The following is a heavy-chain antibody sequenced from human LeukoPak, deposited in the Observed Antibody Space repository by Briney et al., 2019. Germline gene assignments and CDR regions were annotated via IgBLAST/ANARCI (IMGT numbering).Heavy chain of an antibody. CDR1: GYTFTSYY. J-gene: IGHJ4*02. CDR3: ARDQGYDSSGYYYYQFDY. CDR2: INPSGGST. V-gene: IGHV1-46*01. Sequence: GAPVKLSYKASGYTFTSYYMLWVRQAPGQGLKWRGIINPSGGSTSYAQKFQGRVTMTRDTSTSTVYMELSSLRSEDTAVYYCARDQGYDSSGYYYYQFDYWGQGTLVTVSS. D-gene: IGHD3-22*01.